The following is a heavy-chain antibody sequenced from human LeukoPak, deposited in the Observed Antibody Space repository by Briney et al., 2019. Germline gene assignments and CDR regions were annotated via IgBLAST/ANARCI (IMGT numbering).Heavy chain of an antibody. Sequence: GASVKVSCKASGYTFTSYYMHWVRQAPGQGLEWMGIINPSGGSTSYAQKFQGRVTMTRDTSASTAYMELSSLRSEDTAVYYCARPYYDYVWGSCAFDYWGQGTLVTVSS. V-gene: IGHV1-46*01. CDR1: GYTFTSYY. J-gene: IGHJ4*02. D-gene: IGHD3-16*01. CDR3: ARPYYDYVWGSCAFDY. CDR2: INPSGGST.